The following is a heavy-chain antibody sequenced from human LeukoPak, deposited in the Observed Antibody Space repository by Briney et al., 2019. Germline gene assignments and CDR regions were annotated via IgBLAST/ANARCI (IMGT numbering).Heavy chain of an antibody. D-gene: IGHD6-13*01. Sequence: SETLSLTCTVSGGSISSSSYYWGWIRQPPGKGLEWIGSIYYSGSTYYNPSLKSRVTISVDTSKNQFSLKLSSVTAADTAVYYCARRNEALIAAAGSDAFDIWGQGTMVTVSS. CDR1: GGSISSSSYY. J-gene: IGHJ3*02. CDR2: IYYSGST. CDR3: ARRNEALIAAAGSDAFDI. V-gene: IGHV4-39*01.